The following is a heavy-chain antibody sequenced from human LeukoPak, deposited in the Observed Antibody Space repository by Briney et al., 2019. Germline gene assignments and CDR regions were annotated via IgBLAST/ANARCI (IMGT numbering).Heavy chain of an antibody. CDR3: AKDVVGAINYFDY. V-gene: IGHV3-23*01. J-gene: IGHJ4*02. CDR2: ISSGGGFT. CDR1: GFTFSTYA. Sequence: GGSLRLSCAASGFTFSTYAMSWVRQAPGKGLEWVSTISSGGGFTYYSDSVKGRFTISRNNSKNTLYLQMNSLRADDTAVYYCAKDVVGAINYFDYWGQGTLVTVSS. D-gene: IGHD1-26*01.